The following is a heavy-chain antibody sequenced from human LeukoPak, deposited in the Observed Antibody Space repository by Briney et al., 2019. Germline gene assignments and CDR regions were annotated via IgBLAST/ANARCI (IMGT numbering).Heavy chain of an antibody. V-gene: IGHV4-59*08. CDR1: GGSISSYY. CDR3: VRGSYTAEAAYFDY. Sequence: SETLSLTCAVSGGSISSYYWSWIRQPPGKGLEWIGYIYYSGSTNYDPSLKSRVTISVDTSKNQFPLKLSSVTAADTAVYYWVRGSYTAEAAYFDYWGQGTLVTVSS. D-gene: IGHD3-16*01. J-gene: IGHJ4*02. CDR2: IYYSGST.